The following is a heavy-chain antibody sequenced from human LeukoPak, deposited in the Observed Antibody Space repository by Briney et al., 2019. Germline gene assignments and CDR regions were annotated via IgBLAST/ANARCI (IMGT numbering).Heavy chain of an antibody. CDR1: GFTFSSYA. V-gene: IGHV3-23*01. Sequence: GGSLRLSCAASGFTFSSYAMSWVRQAPGKGLEWVSAISGSGGSTYYADSVKGRFTISRDNSKNTLYLQMNSLRAEDTAVYYCAKYPYSGSYLWYFDLWGRGTLVTVSS. CDR3: AKYPYSGSYLWYFDL. CDR2: ISGSGGST. D-gene: IGHD1-26*01. J-gene: IGHJ2*01.